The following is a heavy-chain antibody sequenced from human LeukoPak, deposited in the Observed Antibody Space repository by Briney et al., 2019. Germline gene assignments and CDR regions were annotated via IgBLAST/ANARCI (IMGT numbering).Heavy chain of an antibody. D-gene: IGHD2-15*01. J-gene: IGHJ4*02. CDR1: GFTFSSYS. Sequence: GGSLRLSCAASGFTFSSYSMNWVRQAPGKGLEWVAVISYDGSNKYYADSVKGRFTISRDNSKNTLYLQMNSLRAEDTAVYYCAILTDYWGQGTLVTVSS. CDR3: AILTDY. V-gene: IGHV3-30*03. CDR2: ISYDGSNK.